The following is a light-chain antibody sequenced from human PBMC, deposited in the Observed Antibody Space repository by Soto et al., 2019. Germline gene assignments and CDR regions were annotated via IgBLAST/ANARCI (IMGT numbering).Light chain of an antibody. CDR3: QQRSNWPLT. Sequence: EIVLTQSPATLSFSPGERATLSCRASQNIGSYLAWYQQRPGQAPRLLIYDASQRDAGIPTRFSGSGSGTEFTLTISSLEPEDFAVYYCQQRSNWPLTFGGGTKVEIK. V-gene: IGKV3-11*01. CDR1: QNIGSY. J-gene: IGKJ4*01. CDR2: DAS.